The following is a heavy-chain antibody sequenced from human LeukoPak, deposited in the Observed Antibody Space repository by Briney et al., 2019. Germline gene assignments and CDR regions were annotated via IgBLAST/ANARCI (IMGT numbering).Heavy chain of an antibody. CDR2: IYYSGST. CDR3: AGYATTVTTNDY. CDR1: GGSLSGYY. J-gene: IGHJ4*02. D-gene: IGHD4-17*01. Sequence: SETLSLTCTVSGGSLSGYYWSWIRQPPGKGLEWIGFIYYSGSTNYNPSLKSRVTIPVDTSKNQSSLKLSSVSAADTAVYYCAGYATTVTTNDYWRQGTLVTVSS. V-gene: IGHV4-59*08.